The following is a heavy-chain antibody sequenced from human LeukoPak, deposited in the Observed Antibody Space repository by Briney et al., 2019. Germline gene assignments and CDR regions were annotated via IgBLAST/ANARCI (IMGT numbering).Heavy chain of an antibody. Sequence: GGSLSLSCATSGFTYGSHTMLCVRNAPGKAVEWVSNIPGSSSPEYCVDSVRGRFTTSRENSKNSLYLHTTSLRVCDTTVYYCVKNVGLCSSSRCSRLYFVSCGQGSLVTV. CDR1: GFTYGSHT. V-gene: IGHV3-23*01. CDR3: VKNVGLCSSSRCSRLYFVS. D-gene: IGHD2-15*01. CDR2: IPGSSSPE. J-gene: IGHJ4*02.